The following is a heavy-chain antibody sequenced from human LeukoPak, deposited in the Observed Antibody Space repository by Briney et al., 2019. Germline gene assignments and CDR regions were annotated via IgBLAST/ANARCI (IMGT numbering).Heavy chain of an antibody. CDR1: GLTFSSDW. Sequence: GGSLRLSCVVSGLTFSSDWMSWVRQAPGKGLEWVANIKQDGSDKYYVDSVKGRFTISRDNAKNSLYLQMNSLRGEDTAVYYCGRHRGWAHDYWGRGTLVTVSS. V-gene: IGHV3-7*01. CDR3: GRHRGWAHDY. J-gene: IGHJ4*02. D-gene: IGHD3-10*01. CDR2: IKQDGSDK.